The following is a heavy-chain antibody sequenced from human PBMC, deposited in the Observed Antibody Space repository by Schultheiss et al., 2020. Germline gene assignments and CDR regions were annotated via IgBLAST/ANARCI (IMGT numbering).Heavy chain of an antibody. Sequence: WGSLRLSCAASGFTFSSYGMHWVRQAPGKGLEWVSVIYSGGSTYYADSVKGRFTISRDNAKNSLYLQMNSLRAEDTAVYYCASAPLLLPPQVWGQGTMVTVSS. J-gene: IGHJ3*01. V-gene: IGHV3-NL1*01. D-gene: IGHD3-22*01. CDR3: ASAPLLLPPQV. CDR1: GFTFSSYG. CDR2: IYSGGST.